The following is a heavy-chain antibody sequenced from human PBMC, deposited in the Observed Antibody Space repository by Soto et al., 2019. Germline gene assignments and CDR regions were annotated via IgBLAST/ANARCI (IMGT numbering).Heavy chain of an antibody. V-gene: IGHV1-69*08. CDR1: GGTFSSYT. CDR2: IIPILGIA. J-gene: IGHJ6*03. Sequence: QVQLVQSGAEVKKPGSSVKVSCTASGGTFSSYTISWVRQAPGQGLEWMGRIIPILGIANYAQKFQGRVTITADKSTSTAYMELSSLRSEDTAVYYCARDLEYYYYMDVWCKGTTVTVSS. D-gene: IGHD1-1*01. CDR3: ARDLEYYYYMDV.